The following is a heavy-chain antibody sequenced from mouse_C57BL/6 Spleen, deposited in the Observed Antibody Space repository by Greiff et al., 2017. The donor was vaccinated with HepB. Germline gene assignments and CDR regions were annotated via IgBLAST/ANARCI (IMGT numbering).Heavy chain of an antibody. CDR2: IHPNSGST. V-gene: IGHV1-64*01. Sequence: VQLQQPGAELVKPGASVKLSCKASGYTFTSYWMHWVKQRPGQGLEWIGMIHPNSGSTNYNEKFKSKATLTVDKSSSTAYMQLSSLTSEDSAVYCCAITPYYYAMDYWGQGTSVTVSS. CDR3: AITPYYYAMDY. CDR1: GYTFTSYW. J-gene: IGHJ4*01.